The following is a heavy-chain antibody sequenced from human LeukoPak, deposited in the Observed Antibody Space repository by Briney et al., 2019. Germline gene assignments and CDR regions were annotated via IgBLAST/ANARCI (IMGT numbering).Heavy chain of an antibody. CDR2: LSGDGYSA. CDR1: GLTFSNCA. D-gene: IGHD4-17*01. J-gene: IGHJ4*02. Sequence: PGGSLRLSCVASGLTFSNCALSMVRQAPGKGLEWVSALSGDGYSAYYAGSVRGRFTISRDNSKNTLYLQMNSLRADDTALYYCAKEPSYGDHFDYLGQGTLVTVSS. CDR3: AKEPSYGDHFDY. V-gene: IGHV3-23*01.